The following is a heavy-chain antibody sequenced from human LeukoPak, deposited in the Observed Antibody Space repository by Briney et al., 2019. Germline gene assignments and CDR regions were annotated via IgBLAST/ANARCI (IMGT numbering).Heavy chain of an antibody. V-gene: IGHV3-48*01. J-gene: IGHJ4*02. CDR1: GFTFSTYG. CDR3: ARGGAARPDY. Sequence: GGSLRLSCAVSGFTFSTYGMNWVRQTPGKGLEWVSYINLNSRTIDYADSVRGRFTISRDNAKSSLYLQMNSLRAEDTAVYYCARGGAARPDYWGQGTLVTVFS. D-gene: IGHD6-6*01. CDR2: INLNSRTI.